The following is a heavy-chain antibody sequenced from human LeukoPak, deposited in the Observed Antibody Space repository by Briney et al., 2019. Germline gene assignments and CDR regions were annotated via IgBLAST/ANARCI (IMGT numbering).Heavy chain of an antibody. Sequence: GGSLRLSCAASGFTFSDYTMYWVRQAPGKGLEYVSGISNNGGSTYYANSVKGRFTISRDNSKNTLYLQMGSLRAEDMAVYYCARVVTIFGVASHTDGSGKGTTVT. CDR3: ARVVTIFGVASHTDG. CDR1: GFTFSDYT. D-gene: IGHD3-3*01. J-gene: IGHJ6*03. CDR2: ISNNGGST. V-gene: IGHV3-64*01.